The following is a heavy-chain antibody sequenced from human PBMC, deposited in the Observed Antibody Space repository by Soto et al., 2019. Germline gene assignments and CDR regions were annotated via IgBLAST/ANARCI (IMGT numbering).Heavy chain of an antibody. Sequence: GGSLRLSCAASGFTFTAYVVTWVRLAPGKGLESVSAISGSGGSTYYADSVKGRFSISRDNSKNTLYLQMNSLRAEDTAIYYCAKGQDSGWYFFDYWGQGTLVTVSS. V-gene: IGHV3-23*01. CDR2: ISGSGGST. D-gene: IGHD6-19*01. CDR3: AKGQDSGWYFFDY. CDR1: GFTFTAYV. J-gene: IGHJ4*02.